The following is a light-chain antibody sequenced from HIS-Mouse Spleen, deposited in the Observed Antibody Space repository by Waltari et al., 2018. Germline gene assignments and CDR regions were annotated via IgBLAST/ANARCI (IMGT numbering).Light chain of an antibody. J-gene: IGLJ2*01. CDR1: SSDVGGYTY. CDR3: SSYAGSNNSDVV. V-gene: IGLV2-8*01. Sequence: QSALTQPPSASGSPGQSVTISCTGTSSDVGGYTYVSWYQQHPGKAPKLMIYEVSKRPSGVPDRFSGSKSGNTASLTVSGLQAEDEADYYCSSYAGSNNSDVVFGGGTKLTVL. CDR2: EVS.